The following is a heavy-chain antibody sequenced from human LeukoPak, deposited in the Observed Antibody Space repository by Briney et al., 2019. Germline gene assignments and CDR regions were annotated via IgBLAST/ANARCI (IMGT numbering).Heavy chain of an antibody. CDR3: ARSPRIAAAGQH. CDR2: ISAYNGNT. Sequence: PGASVKVSCKTSGYTFSTYGIAWVRQAPGQGLEWMGWISAYNGNTTYAQNLQGRVTMTTDTSTSTDYMELRSLRSDDTAVYYCARSPRIAAAGQHWGQGTLVTVSS. D-gene: IGHD6-13*01. CDR1: GYTFSTYG. J-gene: IGHJ1*01. V-gene: IGHV1-18*01.